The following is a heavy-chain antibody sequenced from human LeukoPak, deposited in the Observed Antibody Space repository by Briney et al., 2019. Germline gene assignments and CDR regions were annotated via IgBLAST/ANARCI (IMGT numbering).Heavy chain of an antibody. CDR3: AKQNSIAAAGGYFDY. CDR2: IWYDGSNK. CDR1: GFTFSSYG. D-gene: IGHD6-13*01. V-gene: IGHV3-33*06. Sequence: GGSLRLSCAASGFTFSSYGMHWVRQAPGKGLEWVAVIWYDGSNKYYADSVKGRFTISRDNSKNTLYLQMNSLRAEDTAVYYCAKQNSIAAAGGYFDYWGQGTLVTVSS. J-gene: IGHJ4*02.